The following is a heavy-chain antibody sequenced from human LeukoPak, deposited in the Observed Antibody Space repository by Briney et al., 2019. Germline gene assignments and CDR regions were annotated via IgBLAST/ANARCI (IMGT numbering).Heavy chain of an antibody. CDR3: ARGTYSSGYFYFDY. CDR1: GFTFSSYA. D-gene: IGHD3-22*01. Sequence: PGGSLRLSCAASGFTFSSYAMHWVRQAPGKGLEYVPAISSNGGSTYYANSVKGRFTISRDNSKNTLYLQMGSLRAEDMAVYYCARGTYSSGYFYFDYWGQGTLVTVSS. V-gene: IGHV3-64*01. J-gene: IGHJ4*02. CDR2: ISSNGGST.